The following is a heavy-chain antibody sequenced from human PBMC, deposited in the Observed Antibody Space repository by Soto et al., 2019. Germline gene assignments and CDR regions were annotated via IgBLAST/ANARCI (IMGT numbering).Heavy chain of an antibody. CDR2: IIPIFGTA. Sequence: SVKVSCKAGGYTFSDYYIQWVRQAPGQGLEWMGGIIPIFGTANYAQKFQGRVTITADESTSTAYMELSSLRSEDTAVYYCAANSLAYCGGDCYSSPTGHHWGQGTLVTVSS. V-gene: IGHV1-69*13. D-gene: IGHD2-21*02. CDR1: GYTFSDYY. CDR3: AANSLAYCGGDCYSSPTGHH. J-gene: IGHJ5*02.